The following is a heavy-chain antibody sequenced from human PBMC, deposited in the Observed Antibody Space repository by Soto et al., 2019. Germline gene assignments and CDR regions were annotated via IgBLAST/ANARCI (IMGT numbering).Heavy chain of an antibody. CDR2: INPSGGST. Sequence: ASVKVSCKASGYTFTSYYMHWVRQAPGQGLEWMGIINPSGGSTSYAQKFQGRVTMTRDTSTSTVYMELSSLRSEDTAVCYCARVGYSYGYSPDAFDIWGQGTMVTVSS. CDR1: GYTFTSYY. J-gene: IGHJ3*02. V-gene: IGHV1-46*01. CDR3: ARVGYSYGYSPDAFDI. D-gene: IGHD5-18*01.